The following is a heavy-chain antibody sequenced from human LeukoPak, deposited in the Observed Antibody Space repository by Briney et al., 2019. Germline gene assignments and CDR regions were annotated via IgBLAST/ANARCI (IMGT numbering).Heavy chain of an antibody. D-gene: IGHD1-7*01. J-gene: IGHJ6*03. CDR2: IYSGGST. CDR3: ARVVELYYYMDV. Sequence: GGSLRLSCAASGFTVSSNYMSWVRQAPGKGLEWVSVIYSGGSTYYADSVKGRFTISRDNAKNSLYLQMNSLRAEDTAVYYCARVVELYYYMDVWGKGTTVTVSS. CDR1: GFTVSSNY. V-gene: IGHV3-53*01.